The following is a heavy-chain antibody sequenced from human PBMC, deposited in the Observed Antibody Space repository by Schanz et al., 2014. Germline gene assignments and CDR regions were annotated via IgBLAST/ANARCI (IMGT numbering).Heavy chain of an antibody. V-gene: IGHV1-8*02. D-gene: IGHD6-25*01. J-gene: IGHJ5*02. CDR2: MQPDSGKT. CDR1: GGTFSTYT. CDR3: ARGQRRTIGRPFGP. Sequence: QVQLVQSGAEVKKPGSSVKVSCKASGGTFSTYTISWVRQAIGQGPEWMGWMQPDSGKTHYAEKFQGRVAMTRDVSISTAYMELSSLASEDTAVYYCARGQRRTIGRPFGPCGQGTLDTVSS.